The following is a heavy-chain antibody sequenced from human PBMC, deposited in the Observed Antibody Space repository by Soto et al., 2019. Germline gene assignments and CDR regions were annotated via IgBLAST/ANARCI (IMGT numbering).Heavy chain of an antibody. D-gene: IGHD6-19*01. CDR3: ARDGGSSGCCYFDL. CDR2: IHITTDRT. CDR1: GYTFSDYF. Sequence: QVQLVQSGTEVKEPGASMKVSCKASGYTFSDYFIHWVRQAPGQGLEWLGIIHITTDRTTYKENFQGRGGYTRDMSTSTVYMEMTSLTSEDTAVYFCARDGGSSGCCYFDLWGQGTAVTVSS. V-gene: IGHV1-46*01. J-gene: IGHJ4*02.